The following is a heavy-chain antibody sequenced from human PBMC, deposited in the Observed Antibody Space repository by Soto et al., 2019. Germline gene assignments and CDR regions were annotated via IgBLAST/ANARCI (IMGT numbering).Heavy chain of an antibody. J-gene: IGHJ5*02. CDR1: GDSFSTSNW. CDR2: IYHSGNT. V-gene: IGHV4-4*01. CDR3: ERAPRGDSSSWYWFDP. D-gene: IGHD6-13*01. Sequence: PDTPSLTCAVSGDSFSTSNWSSWVRQPPEKGLEWIGEIYHSGNTKYNPYLKSRVTISVDKSKNKFSLKLRSVTAADTAVYSCERAPRGDSSSWYWFDPWGQGTLVTDSS.